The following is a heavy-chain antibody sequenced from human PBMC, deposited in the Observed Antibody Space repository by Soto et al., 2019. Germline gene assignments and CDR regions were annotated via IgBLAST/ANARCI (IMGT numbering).Heavy chain of an antibody. D-gene: IGHD3-3*01. CDR3: AKDARFWSGYYTTYFDY. CDR2: ISYDGSNK. Sequence: PGGSLRLSCAASGFTFSSYGMHWVRQAPGEGLEWVAVISYDGSNKYYADSVKGRFTISRDNSKNTLYLQMNSLIAEDTAVYYCAKDARFWSGYYTTYFDYWGQGP. CDR1: GFTFSSYG. J-gene: IGHJ4*02. V-gene: IGHV3-30*18.